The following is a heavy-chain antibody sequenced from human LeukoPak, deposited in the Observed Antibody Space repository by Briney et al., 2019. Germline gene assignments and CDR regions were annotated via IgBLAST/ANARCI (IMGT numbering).Heavy chain of an antibody. J-gene: IGHJ6*03. CDR1: GFTFSSYA. V-gene: IGHV3-21*01. D-gene: IGHD4-17*01. CDR3: AKSQYLYGDYYYYYYMDV. Sequence: GESLRLSCAASGFTFSSYAMNWVRQAPGKGLEWVSSISSSSSYIYYADSVKGRFTISRDNAKNSLYLQMNSLRAEDTAVYYCAKSQYLYGDYYYYYYMDVWGKGTTVTISS. CDR2: ISSSSSYI.